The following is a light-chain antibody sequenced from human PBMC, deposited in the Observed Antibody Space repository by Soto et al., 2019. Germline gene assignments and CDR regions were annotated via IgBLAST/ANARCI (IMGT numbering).Light chain of an antibody. V-gene: IGKV1-33*01. CDR3: QQYDNLPLT. Sequence: DIQMTQSPSSLSASVGDRVTITCQASQDISNYLNWYQQKPGNAPKLLIYDASNLETGGPSRFSGGGSATYFTFTISSLQPEDIATYYCQQYDNLPLTFGGGTKVDTK. J-gene: IGKJ4*01. CDR2: DAS. CDR1: QDISNY.